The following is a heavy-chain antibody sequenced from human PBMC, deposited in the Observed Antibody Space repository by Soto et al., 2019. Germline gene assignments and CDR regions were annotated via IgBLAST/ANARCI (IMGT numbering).Heavy chain of an antibody. CDR3: ARDVRIRGGYYDYYYYGMDV. Sequence: QLQLQESGSGLVKPSQTLSLTCAVSGGSISSGGYSWSWIRQPPGKGLEWIGYIYHSGSTYYNPSLKSRVTISVDRSKNQFSLKLSSVTAADTAVYYCARDVRIRGGYYDYYYYGMDVWGQGTTVTVSS. CDR1: GGSISSGGYS. V-gene: IGHV4-30-2*01. J-gene: IGHJ6*02. CDR2: IYHSGST. D-gene: IGHD3-22*01.